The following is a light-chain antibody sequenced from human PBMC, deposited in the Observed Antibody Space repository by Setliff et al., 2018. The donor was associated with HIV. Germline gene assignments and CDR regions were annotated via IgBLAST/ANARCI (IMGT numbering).Light chain of an antibody. Sequence: SYELTQPPSVSVAPGQTARITCEGDDVGNKNVHWYQQKPGQAPVLVIYYDSDRPSGIPERFSGSNSGNTATLTISRVEVGDEADYYCQLWDSSSDHYVLGTGTKVTVL. CDR3: QLWDSSSDHYV. V-gene: IGLV3-21*01. CDR2: YDS. J-gene: IGLJ1*01. CDR1: DVGNKN.